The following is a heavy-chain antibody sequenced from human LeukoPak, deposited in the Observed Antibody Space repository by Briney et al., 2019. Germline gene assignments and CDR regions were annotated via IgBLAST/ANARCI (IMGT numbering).Heavy chain of an antibody. CDR2: INPKSGGT. CDR1: GYNFTDYY. J-gene: IGHJ4*02. D-gene: IGHD1-26*01. CDR3: ARDSGLGPTWHPFDH. V-gene: IGHV1-2*02. Sequence: ASVKVSCKASGYNFTDYYIHWVRQAPGQGLEWMGWINPKSGGTNYAQKFRGRVTITRDTSISTAYMELSGLRSDDTAVYYCARDSGLGPTWHPFDHWGQGTPVTVSS.